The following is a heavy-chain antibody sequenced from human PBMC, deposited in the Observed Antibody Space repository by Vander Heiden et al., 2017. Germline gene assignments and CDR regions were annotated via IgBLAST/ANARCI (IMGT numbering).Heavy chain of an antibody. D-gene: IGHD1-1*01. CDR3: ARGTREYTTGWFYFDY. V-gene: IGHV3-53*02. J-gene: IGHJ4*02. CDR2: IYPAGDT. Sequence: EVQLVETGGGLIQPGGSLRLSCAVSGLTVCINNMIWVRQAPGKGQQYVSDIYPAGDTYYADSVKGRFTMSRDNSNNMLYLQMNSLRADDTAVYYCARGTREYTTGWFYFDYWGQGTLVTVSS. CDR1: GLTVCINN.